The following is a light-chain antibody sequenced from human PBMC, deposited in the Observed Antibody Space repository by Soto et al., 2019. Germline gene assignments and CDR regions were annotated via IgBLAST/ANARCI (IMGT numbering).Light chain of an antibody. J-gene: IGKJ4*01. CDR2: GAS. CDR3: QQYNNWPLT. Sequence: EIVMTQSPATLSVSPGERATLSCRASQSVSSNLAWYQQKPGQAPRLLIYGASTRATGIPARFIGSGSETEFTLTISSLQSEDFVVYYCQQYNNWPLTFGGGTKVESK. CDR1: QSVSSN. V-gene: IGKV3-15*01.